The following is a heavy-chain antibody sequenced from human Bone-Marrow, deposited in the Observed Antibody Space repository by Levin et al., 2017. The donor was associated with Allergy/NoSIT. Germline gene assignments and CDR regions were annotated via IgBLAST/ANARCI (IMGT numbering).Heavy chain of an antibody. Sequence: GESLKISCKASGFNFNIYGIIWVRQAPGQGLEWMGWISGYNGNTEYAQNIQGRVSMTSDTSTSTVYLELKNLRSDDTAMYYCARVFYSETSGYYDPWGQGTLVTVSS. J-gene: IGHJ5*01. D-gene: IGHD3-22*01. CDR1: GFNFNIYG. CDR2: ISGYNGNT. V-gene: IGHV1-18*01. CDR3: ARVFYSETSGYYDP.